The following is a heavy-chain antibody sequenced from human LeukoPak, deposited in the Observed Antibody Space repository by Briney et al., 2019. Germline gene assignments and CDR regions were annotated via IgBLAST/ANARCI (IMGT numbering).Heavy chain of an antibody. V-gene: IGHV4-30-4*01. CDR1: GGSISSGDYY. J-gene: IGHJ4*02. Sequence: SETLSLTCTVSGGSISSGDYYWSWIRQPPGKGLEWIGYIYYSGSTYYNPSLKSRVTISVDTSKNQFSLKLSSVTAADTAEYYCGRVCRGYCYGVFDYWGQGTLVTVSS. CDR2: IYYSGST. CDR3: GRVCRGYCYGVFDY. D-gene: IGHD5-18*01.